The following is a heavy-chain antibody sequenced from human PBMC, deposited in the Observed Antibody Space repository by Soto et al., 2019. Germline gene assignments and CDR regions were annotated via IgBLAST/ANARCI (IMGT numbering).Heavy chain of an antibody. CDR2: FDPEDGET. Sequence: ASVKVSCKVSGYTLTELSMHWVRQAPGKGLEWMGGFDPEDGETIYAQKFQGRVTMTEDTSTDTAYMELSSLRSEDTAVYYCATDGWFGELFGIWGQGTMVTVSS. CDR1: GYTLTELS. CDR3: ATDGWFGELFGI. V-gene: IGHV1-24*01. J-gene: IGHJ3*02. D-gene: IGHD3-10*01.